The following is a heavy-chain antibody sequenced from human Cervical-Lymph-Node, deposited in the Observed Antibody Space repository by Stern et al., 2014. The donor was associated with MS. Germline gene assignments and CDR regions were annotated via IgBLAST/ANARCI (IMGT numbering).Heavy chain of an antibody. Sequence: VQLVQSGGGVVQPGRSLRLPCAASGFSLSSLGMHWVRQAPGKGLEWVAVISFVGSNARYGDSVKGRFSISRDISNNTLYLQMNSLRPEDTALYYCLGVGDAMHVWGQGTTVIVSS. V-gene: IGHV3-30*03. CDR1: GFSLSSLG. CDR2: ISFVGSNA. J-gene: IGHJ6*02. CDR3: LGVGDAMHV.